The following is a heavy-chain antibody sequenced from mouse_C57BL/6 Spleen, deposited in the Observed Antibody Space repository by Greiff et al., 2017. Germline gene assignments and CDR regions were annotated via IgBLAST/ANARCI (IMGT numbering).Heavy chain of an antibody. V-gene: IGHV1-26*01. J-gene: IGHJ3*01. CDR2: INPNNGGT. CDR3: ARPGGDGYEEFAY. CDR1: GYTFTDYY. D-gene: IGHD2-2*01. Sequence: EVQLQQSGPELVKPGASVKISCKASGYTFTDYYMNWVKQSHGKSLEWIGDINPNNGGTSYNQKFKGKATLTVDKSSSTAYMELRSLTSEDSAVYYCARPGGDGYEEFAYWGQGTLVTVSA.